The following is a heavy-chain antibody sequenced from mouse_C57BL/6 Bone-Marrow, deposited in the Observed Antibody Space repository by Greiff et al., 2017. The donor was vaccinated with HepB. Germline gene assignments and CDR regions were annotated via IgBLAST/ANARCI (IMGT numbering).Heavy chain of an antibody. CDR2: IYPGNSDT. Sequence: VHVKQSGTVLARPGASVKMSCKTSGYTFTSYWMHWVKQRPGQGLEWIGAIYPGNSDTSYNQKFKGKAKLTAVTSASTAYMELSSLTNEDSAVYYCTRYFDYYGSSRGYWGQGTTLTVSS. CDR1: GYTFTSYW. CDR3: TRYFDYYGSSRGY. V-gene: IGHV1-5*01. D-gene: IGHD1-1*01. J-gene: IGHJ2*01.